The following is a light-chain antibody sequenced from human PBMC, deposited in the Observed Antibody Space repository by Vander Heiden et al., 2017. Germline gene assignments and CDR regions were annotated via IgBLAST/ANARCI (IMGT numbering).Light chain of an antibody. CDR2: DVS. CDR3: CSYTSSSTLCV. J-gene: IGLJ1*01. CDR1: SSDIGGYNY. V-gene: IGLV2-14*03. Sequence: QSALTQPASVSGSPGQSITISCTGSSSDIGGYNYVSWYQQHPGQAPKLMIHDVSDRPSGVSNRFSGSTSGNTASLTISGLQAEDEAEDYCCSYTSSSTLCVFGTGTKVTVL.